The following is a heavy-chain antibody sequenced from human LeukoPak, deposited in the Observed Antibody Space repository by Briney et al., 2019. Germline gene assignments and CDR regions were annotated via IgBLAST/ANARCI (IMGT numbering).Heavy chain of an antibody. J-gene: IGHJ4*02. CDR3: ATYDSWSGYNIAY. V-gene: IGHV3-7*03. Sequence: PGGSLRLSCVVSGFTLSSRWMMWVRQAPGEGLEWMTNINRDGSEKNYVDSVKGRFTITRDNAENSLYLQMDSLKVEVSAIYYCATYDSWSGYNIAYWGQGTLVTVSS. D-gene: IGHD3-3*01. CDR2: INRDGSEK. CDR1: GFTLSSRW.